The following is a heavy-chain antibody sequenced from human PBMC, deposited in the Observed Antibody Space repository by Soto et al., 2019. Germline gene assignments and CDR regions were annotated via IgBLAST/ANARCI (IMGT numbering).Heavy chain of an antibody. D-gene: IGHD3-10*01. J-gene: IGHJ3*02. Sequence: ASVKVSCKASGYTFTGYYMHWVRQAPGQGLEWMGWINPNSGGTNYAQKFQGWVTMTRDTSISTAYMELSRLRSDDTAVYYCAREWDYYGSGSWKDAFDIWGQGTMVTVSS. V-gene: IGHV1-2*04. CDR1: GYTFTGYY. CDR3: AREWDYYGSGSWKDAFDI. CDR2: INPNSGGT.